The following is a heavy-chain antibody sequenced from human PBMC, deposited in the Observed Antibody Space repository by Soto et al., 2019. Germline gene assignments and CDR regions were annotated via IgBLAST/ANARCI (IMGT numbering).Heavy chain of an antibody. V-gene: IGHV1-69*12. CDR2: IIPIFGTA. D-gene: IGHD3-10*01. Sequence: QVQLVQSGAEVKKPGSSVKVSCKASGGTFSSYAISWVRQAPGQGLEWMGGIIPIFGTANYAQKFQGRVTITADESTSTAYMELSSLRSEDTAVYYWARAYGSGSYMHPLWFDPWGQGTLVTVSS. CDR1: GGTFSSYA. J-gene: IGHJ5*02. CDR3: ARAYGSGSYMHPLWFDP.